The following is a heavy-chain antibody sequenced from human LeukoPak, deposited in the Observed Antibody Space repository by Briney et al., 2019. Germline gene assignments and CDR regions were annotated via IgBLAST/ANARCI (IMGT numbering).Heavy chain of an antibody. J-gene: IGHJ4*02. CDR2: INPSGGSA. V-gene: IGHV1-46*01. CDR3: ARDANPYSIAAAQYFFDY. CDR1: GYTFTSYY. D-gene: IGHD6-13*01. Sequence: ASVKVSCKASGYTFTSYYMHWVRQAPGQGLEWMGIINPSGGSASYAQKFQGRVTMTRDTSTSTVYMELSSLRSEDTAVYYCARDANPYSIAAAQYFFDYWGRGTLVTVSS.